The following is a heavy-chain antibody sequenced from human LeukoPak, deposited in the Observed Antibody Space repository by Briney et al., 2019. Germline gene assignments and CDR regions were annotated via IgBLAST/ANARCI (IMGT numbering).Heavy chain of an antibody. V-gene: IGHV1-18*01. CDR1: GYTFTSYG. Sequence: ASVTVSCKSSGYTFTSYGISWVRQPPGQGLEWMGWISAYNGNTNYAQKLQGRVTMTTDTSTSTAYMELRSLRSDDTAVYYCARAAAGPYYYYGMDVWGQGTTVTVSS. D-gene: IGHD6-13*01. J-gene: IGHJ6*02. CDR3: ARAAAGPYYYYGMDV. CDR2: ISAYNGNT.